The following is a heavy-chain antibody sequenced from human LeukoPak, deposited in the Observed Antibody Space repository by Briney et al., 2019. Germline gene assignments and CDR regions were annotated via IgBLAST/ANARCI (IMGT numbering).Heavy chain of an antibody. J-gene: IGHJ4*02. CDR3: AVLYSSSWFYFDY. V-gene: IGHV1-8*01. Sequence: GASVKVSCKASGYTFTSYDINWVRQATGQGLEWMGWMNPNSGNTGYAQKFQGRVTMTRNTSISTAYMELGSLRSEDTAVYYCAVLYSSSWFYFDYWGQGTLVTVSS. D-gene: IGHD6-13*01. CDR1: GYTFTSYD. CDR2: MNPNSGNT.